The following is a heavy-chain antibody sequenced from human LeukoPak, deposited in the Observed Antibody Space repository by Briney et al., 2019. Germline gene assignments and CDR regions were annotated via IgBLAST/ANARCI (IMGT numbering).Heavy chain of an antibody. V-gene: IGHV1-69*04. CDR2: IIPILGIA. Sequence: SVKVSCKASGGTFSSYAISWVRQAPGQGLEWMGRIIPILGIANYAQKFQGRVTITADKSTSTAYMELSSLRSEDTAVYYCARRLDGSGGQYYYYYGMDVWGQGTTVTVSS. CDR3: ARRLDGSGGQYYYYYGMDV. CDR1: GGTFSSYA. D-gene: IGHD3-10*01. J-gene: IGHJ6*02.